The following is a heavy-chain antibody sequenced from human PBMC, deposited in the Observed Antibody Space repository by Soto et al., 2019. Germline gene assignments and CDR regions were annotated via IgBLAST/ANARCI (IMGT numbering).Heavy chain of an antibody. CDR1: GGSISSYY. CDR2: IYYSGST. D-gene: IGHD6-6*01. CDR3: ARGPTAARPKKTFDP. Sequence: PSETLSLTCTVSGGSISSYYWSWIRQPPGKGLEWIGYIYYSGSTNYNPSLKSRVTISVDTSKNQLSLKLSSVTAADTAVYYCARGPTAARPKKTFDPWGQGTLVTVSS. V-gene: IGHV4-59*01. J-gene: IGHJ5*02.